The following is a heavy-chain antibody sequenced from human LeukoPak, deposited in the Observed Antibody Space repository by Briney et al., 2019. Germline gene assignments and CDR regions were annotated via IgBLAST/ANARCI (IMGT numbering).Heavy chain of an antibody. CDR3: ARVGAMSTIDY. CDR1: GYTFTGYY. CDR2: INPNSGGT. D-gene: IGHD1-26*01. J-gene: IGHJ4*02. V-gene: IGHV1-2*06. Sequence: ASVKVSCKASGYTFTGYYMHWVRQAPRQGLEWMGRINPNSGGTNYAQKFQGRVTMTRDTCISTAYMELSRLRSDDTAVYCCARVGAMSTIDYWGRGTLVTVSS.